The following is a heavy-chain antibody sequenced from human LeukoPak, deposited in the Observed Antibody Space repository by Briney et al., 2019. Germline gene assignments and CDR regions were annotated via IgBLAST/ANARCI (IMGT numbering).Heavy chain of an antibody. V-gene: IGHV4-59*08. D-gene: IGHD3-10*01. CDR3: ARRVFSSGNAYFDL. CDR1: GGSISSYY. CDR2: IYYSGST. Sequence: PSETLSLTCTVSGGSISSYYWSWIRQPPGKGLEWIGYIYYSGSTNYNPSLESRVTISLDTSKNQFSLKLSSVAAADTAVYYCARRVFSSGNAYFDLWGRGTLVTVSS. J-gene: IGHJ2*01.